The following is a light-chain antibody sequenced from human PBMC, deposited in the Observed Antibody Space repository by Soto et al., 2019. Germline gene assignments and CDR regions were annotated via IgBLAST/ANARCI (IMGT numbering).Light chain of an antibody. Sequence: QSALTQPASVSGSPGQSITISCTGTSSDVGGYNYVSWYQQHPGKAPKVMIYEVTNRPSGISNRFSGSKSGNTASLTISGLQAEDEADYYCSSYTTTNTYVFGTGTKLTV. CDR2: EVT. CDR1: SSDVGGYNY. J-gene: IGLJ1*01. CDR3: SSYTTTNTYV. V-gene: IGLV2-14*01.